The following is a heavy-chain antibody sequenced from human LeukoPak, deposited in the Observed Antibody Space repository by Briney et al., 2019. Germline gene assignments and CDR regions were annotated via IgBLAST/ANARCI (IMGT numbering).Heavy chain of an antibody. CDR3: ATTRTDFHFDC. D-gene: IGHD1-1*01. V-gene: IGHV3-74*01. CDR2: INGDGSST. J-gene: IGHJ4*02. CDR1: GFTSSDHW. Sequence: PGGSLRLSCAASGFTSSDHWMHWVRQAPGKGLVWVSRINGDGSSTTYADSVRGRFAISRDNAKNTVYLQVNSLRAEDTAVYYCATTRTDFHFDCWRQGTLVTVSS.